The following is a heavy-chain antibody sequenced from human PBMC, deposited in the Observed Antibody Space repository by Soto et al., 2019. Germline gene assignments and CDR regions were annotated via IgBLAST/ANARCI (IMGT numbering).Heavy chain of an antibody. CDR1: GLSFRNYS. CDR3: LVRAGYY. J-gene: IGHJ4*02. CDR2: ISGSEDTT. V-gene: IGHV3-23*04. D-gene: IGHD2-21*01. Sequence: EVQVVDSGGGLVRPGGSLRLSCAGSGLSFRNYSMNWVRQAPGKGLEWVSRISGSEDTTHYRDSVEGRFTVSRDESTNSLDQQMTSQRAEYTATYFCLVRAGYYWGQGTLVAVSS.